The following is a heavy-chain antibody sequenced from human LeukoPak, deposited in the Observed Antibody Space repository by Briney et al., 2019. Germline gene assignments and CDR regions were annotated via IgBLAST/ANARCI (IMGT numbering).Heavy chain of an antibody. J-gene: IGHJ3*02. V-gene: IGHV4-39*01. Sequence: SETLSPTCTVSGGSISSSSYYWGWIRQPPGKGLEWIGSIYYSGSTYYNPSLKSRVTISVDTSKNQFSLKLSSVTAADTAVYYCARLIAPPLDYGDYDDAFDIWGQGTMVTVSS. CDR3: ARLIAPPLDYGDYDDAFDI. CDR1: GGSISSSSYY. D-gene: IGHD4-17*01. CDR2: IYYSGST.